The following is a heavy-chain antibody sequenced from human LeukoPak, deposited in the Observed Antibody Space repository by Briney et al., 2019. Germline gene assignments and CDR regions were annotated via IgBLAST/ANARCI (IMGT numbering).Heavy chain of an antibody. J-gene: IGHJ4*02. Sequence: SETLSLTCAVYGGSFSGYYWSWIRQPPGKGLEWIGEINHSGSTNYNPSLKSRVTISVDTSKNQLSLKLSSVTAADTAVYYCARRRGYSGSYYGVKEGNFDYWGQGTLVTVSS. CDR3: ARRRGYSGSYYGVKEGNFDY. CDR2: INHSGST. V-gene: IGHV4-34*01. CDR1: GGSFSGYY. D-gene: IGHD1-26*01.